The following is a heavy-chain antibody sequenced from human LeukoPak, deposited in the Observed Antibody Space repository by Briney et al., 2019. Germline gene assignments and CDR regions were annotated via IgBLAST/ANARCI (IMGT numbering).Heavy chain of an antibody. CDR3: ARPSSGYYFDY. D-gene: IGHD5-12*01. V-gene: IGHV4-39*01. J-gene: IGHJ4*02. CDR1: GASISSSSYS. Sequence: PSETLSLTCTVSGASISSSSYSWGWVRQSPGEGLEWIGSIYYSGSTYYNPSLKSRVTISVDTSKTQFSLKLSSVTAADTAVYYCARPSSGYYFDYWGQGTLVTVSS. CDR2: IYYSGST.